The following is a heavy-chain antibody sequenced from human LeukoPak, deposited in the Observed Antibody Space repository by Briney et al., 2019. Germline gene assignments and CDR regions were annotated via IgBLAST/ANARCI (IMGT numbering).Heavy chain of an antibody. CDR3: ARTAGSGWLSY. CDR2: IIPILGIA. CDR1: GGTFSSYA. D-gene: IGHD6-19*01. Sequence: SVKVSCKASGGTFSSYAISWVRQAPGQGLEWMGRIIPILGIANYAQKFQGRVTITADKSTSTAYMELSSLRSEDTAAYYCARTAGSGWLSYWGQGTLVTVSS. J-gene: IGHJ4*02. V-gene: IGHV1-69*04.